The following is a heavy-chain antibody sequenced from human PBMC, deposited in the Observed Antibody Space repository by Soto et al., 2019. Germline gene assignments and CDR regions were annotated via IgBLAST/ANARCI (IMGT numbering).Heavy chain of an antibody. CDR1: GFTVSSNY. J-gene: IGHJ4*02. V-gene: IGHV3-23*01. Sequence: PGGSLRLSCAASGFTVSSNYMSWVRQAPGKGLEWVSAISGSGGSTYYADSVKGRFTISRDNSKNTLYLQMNSLRAEDTAVYYCAKDRYSGYDLAPAFDYWGQGTLVTVSS. CDR2: ISGSGGST. CDR3: AKDRYSGYDLAPAFDY. D-gene: IGHD5-12*01.